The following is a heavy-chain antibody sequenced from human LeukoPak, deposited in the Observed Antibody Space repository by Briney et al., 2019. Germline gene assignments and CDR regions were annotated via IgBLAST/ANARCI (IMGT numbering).Heavy chain of an antibody. V-gene: IGHV3-30*02. CDR2: IRYDESKT. D-gene: IGHD4-23*01. Sequence: GGSLRLSCAASGFTFSTYGMHWVRQAPGKGLEWVAFIRYDESKTYYADSVRGRFIISRDNSKNTLYLQMNGLRVADTAIYYCAKAYGGSHFDYWGQGALVAVSS. CDR1: GFTFSTYG. J-gene: IGHJ4*02. CDR3: AKAYGGSHFDY.